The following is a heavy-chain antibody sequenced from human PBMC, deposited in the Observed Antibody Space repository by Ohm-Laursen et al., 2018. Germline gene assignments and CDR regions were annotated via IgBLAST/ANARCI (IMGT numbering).Heavy chain of an antibody. Sequence: SLRLSCAASGFTFNKFAMNWVRQAPGKGLDWVSTIGTRGVNTYYADSVKGRFTISRDNSKNTLYLQMNSLRAEDTAVYYCARTMALDSWGQGAPVTVSS. J-gene: IGHJ4*02. CDR3: ARTMALDS. CDR1: GFTFNKFA. V-gene: IGHV3-23*01. CDR2: IGTRGVNT. D-gene: IGHD4/OR15-4a*01.